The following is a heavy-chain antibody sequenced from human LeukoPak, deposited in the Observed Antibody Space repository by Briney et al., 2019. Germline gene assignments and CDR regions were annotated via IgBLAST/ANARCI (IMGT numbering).Heavy chain of an antibody. Sequence: PARSLRLSCAASGFTFDDYVMHWVRQTPGKDLEWVSGISWNSGTIDYADSVKGRFTISRDNAKNSLYLQMNSLRAADTALYYCARGGPYDSSGSLIPLDYWGQGTLVTISS. CDR3: ARGGPYDSSGSLIPLDY. D-gene: IGHD3-22*01. CDR2: ISWNSGTI. V-gene: IGHV3-9*01. CDR1: GFTFDDYV. J-gene: IGHJ4*02.